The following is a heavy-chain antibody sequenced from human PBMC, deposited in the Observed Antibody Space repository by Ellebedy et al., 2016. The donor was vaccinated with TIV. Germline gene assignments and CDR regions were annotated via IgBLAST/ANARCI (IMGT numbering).Heavy chain of an antibody. V-gene: IGHV1-2*02. CDR3: ARDRDCGGDCYSYYFDY. D-gene: IGHD2-21*02. Sequence: ASVKVSCKASGYTFTGYYMHWVRQAPGQGLEWMGWINPNSGGTNYAQKLQGRVTMTTDTSTSTAYMELRSLRSDDTAVYYCARDRDCGGDCYSYYFDYWGRGTLVTVSS. J-gene: IGHJ4*02. CDR2: INPNSGGT. CDR1: GYTFTGYY.